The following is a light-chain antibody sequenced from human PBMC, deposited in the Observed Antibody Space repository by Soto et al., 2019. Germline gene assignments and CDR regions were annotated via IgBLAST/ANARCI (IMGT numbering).Light chain of an antibody. CDR3: SSYTSSSTLVV. V-gene: IGLV2-14*01. CDR1: SRDVGGYNY. J-gene: IGLJ2*01. CDR2: DVS. Sequence: QSALTQPASVSGSPGQSITISCTGTSRDVGGYNYVSWYQQHPGKAPKLMIYDVSNRPSGVSNRFSGSKSGNTASLTISGLQAEDEADYYCSSYTSSSTLVVFGGGTKLTGL.